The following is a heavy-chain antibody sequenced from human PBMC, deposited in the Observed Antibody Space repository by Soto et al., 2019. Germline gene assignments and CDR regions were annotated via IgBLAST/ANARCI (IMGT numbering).Heavy chain of an antibody. J-gene: IGHJ4*02. CDR2: TGNTGYT. CDR3: VRHSDRSFEF. V-gene: IGHV4-4*02. Sequence: SETLSLTCAVSGDSLSSQNWWSWVRQPPGKGLEWIGETGNTGYTKYSPSLRSRVTISVDKSNNQISLKLSSVTAADTAVYYCVRHSDRSFEFRGPGTLVT. D-gene: IGHD2-21*02. CDR1: GDSLSSQNW.